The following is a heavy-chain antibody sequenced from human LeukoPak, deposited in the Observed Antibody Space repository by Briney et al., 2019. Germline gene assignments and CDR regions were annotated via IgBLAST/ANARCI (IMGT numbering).Heavy chain of an antibody. CDR1: AYSFTSYW. CDR3: AREDYYDSSGYSN. J-gene: IGHJ4*02. CDR2: IYPGDSDT. V-gene: IGHV5-51*01. D-gene: IGHD3-22*01. Sequence: GESLKISCKGSAYSFTSYWIGWVRQMPGKGLEWMGIIYPGDSDTRYSPSFQGQGTISADKSISTAYLQWSSLKASDTAMYYCAREDYYDSSGYSNWGQGTLVTVSS.